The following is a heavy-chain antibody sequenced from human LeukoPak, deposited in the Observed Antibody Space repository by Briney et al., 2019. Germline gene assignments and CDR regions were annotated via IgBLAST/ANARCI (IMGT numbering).Heavy chain of an antibody. D-gene: IGHD3-22*01. V-gene: IGHV4-61*02. CDR2: IYTSGST. CDR3: AREYYDSSLATQYFQH. CDR1: GGSISSGSYY. J-gene: IGHJ1*01. Sequence: SQTLSLTCTVSGGSISSGSYYWSWIRQPARKGLEWIGRIYTSGSTNYNPSLKSRVTISVDTSKNQFSLKLSSVTAADTAVYYCAREYYDSSLATQYFQHWGQGTLVTVSS.